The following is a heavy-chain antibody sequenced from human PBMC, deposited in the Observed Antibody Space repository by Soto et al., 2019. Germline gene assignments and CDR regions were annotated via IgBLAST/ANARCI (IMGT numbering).Heavy chain of an antibody. Sequence: QVQLQESGPGLVKPSETLSLTCTISGGPMNNYYCSWFRQPRGQGLEWIGYMGYNGFTRYNPSLRSRVAISLATAKNQFSLNLSSVTAADTALYYCVRPGFGELRGLVDVWGQGITVTVSS. CDR3: VRPGFGELRGLVDV. CDR1: GGPMNNYY. D-gene: IGHD3-10*01. V-gene: IGHV4-59*08. J-gene: IGHJ6*02. CDR2: MGYNGFT.